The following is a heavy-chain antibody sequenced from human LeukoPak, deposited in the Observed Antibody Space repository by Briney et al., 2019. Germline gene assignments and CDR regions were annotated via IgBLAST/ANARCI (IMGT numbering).Heavy chain of an antibody. D-gene: IGHD3-22*01. CDR3: ARDHSSGQDVDY. CDR1: GFTFSTYS. J-gene: IGHJ4*02. Sequence: GGSLRLSCAASGFTFSTYSMHWVRQAPGKGLEWVAVISYDGTNQYYADSVKGRFTISRDNSENTLYLQMNSLRADDTALYYCARDHSSGQDVDYWGQGTLVTVSS. CDR2: ISYDGTNQ. V-gene: IGHV3-30*04.